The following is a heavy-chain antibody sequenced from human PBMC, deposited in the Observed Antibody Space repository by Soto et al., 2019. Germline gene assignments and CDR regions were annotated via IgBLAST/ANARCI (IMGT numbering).Heavy chain of an antibody. D-gene: IGHD3-3*01. Sequence: QVQLQESGPGLVKPSQTLSLTCTVSGGSISSGGYYWSWIRQHPGKGLEWIGYIYYSGSTYYNPSLKSRVTISVDTSKNQFSLKLSSVTAADTAVYYCASFRIRGAATADRRSIWSGYYGDYWGQGTLVTVSS. CDR2: IYYSGST. J-gene: IGHJ4*02. CDR3: ASFRIRGAATADRRSIWSGYYGDY. CDR1: GGSISSGGYY. V-gene: IGHV4-31*03.